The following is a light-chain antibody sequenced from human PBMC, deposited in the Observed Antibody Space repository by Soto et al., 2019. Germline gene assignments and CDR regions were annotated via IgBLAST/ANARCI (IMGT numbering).Light chain of an antibody. Sequence: QSVLTQPPSASASLGASVTLTCTLSSGYSNYKVDWYQQRPGKGPRFVMRVGTGGIVGSKGDGIPDRFSVLGSGLNRYLTIKNIQEEDESDYHCGADHGSGSNCGVFGGGTQLTVL. V-gene: IGLV9-49*01. CDR1: SGYSNYK. CDR3: GADHGSGSNCGV. CDR2: VGTGGIVG. J-gene: IGLJ3*02.